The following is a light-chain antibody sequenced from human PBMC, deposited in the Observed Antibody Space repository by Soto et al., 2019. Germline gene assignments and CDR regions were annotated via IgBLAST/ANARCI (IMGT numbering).Light chain of an antibody. CDR3: QHFDTLPYT. CDR2: DAS. J-gene: IGKJ2*01. V-gene: IGKV1-33*01. Sequence: DIQMTQSPSSLSASVGDRVTITCQASQDISNYLNWYQQIVGKAPKLLIYDASNVETGVPSRFSGSGSGTDFTFTISSLQPEDIATYYCQHFDTLPYTFGQGTKLEIK. CDR1: QDISNY.